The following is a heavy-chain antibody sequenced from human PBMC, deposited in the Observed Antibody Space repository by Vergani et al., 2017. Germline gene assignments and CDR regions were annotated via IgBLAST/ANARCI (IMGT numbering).Heavy chain of an antibody. CDR3: ARTGSGYNYGYTFDY. D-gene: IGHD5-18*01. CDR2: ITISSSNI. V-gene: IGHV3-48*01. J-gene: IGHJ4*02. CDR1: GSTFSSYS. Sequence: EVQLVESGGGLVQPGRSLRLSCAASGSTFSSYSMNWVRQAPGKGLEWISYITISSSNIYYADSVKGRFTISRDNAKNTLYLQMNSLRAEDTALYYCARTGSGYNYGYTFDYWGQGTLVTVSS.